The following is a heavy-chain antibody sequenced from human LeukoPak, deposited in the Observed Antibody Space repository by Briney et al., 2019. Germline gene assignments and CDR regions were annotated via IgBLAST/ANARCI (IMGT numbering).Heavy chain of an antibody. CDR1: GFSFSDYN. Sequence: GGALRLSCAASGFSFSDYNMHWVRQAPGKGLEWMAVISYNGINEYYADSVKGRFTISRDNSKSTLLLQMNSLRAEDTAVYYCAKVRWDNSGWYYLDSWGQGTLVTVSS. CDR3: AKVRWDNSGWYYLDS. CDR2: ISYNGINE. D-gene: IGHD6-19*01. V-gene: IGHV3-30*18. J-gene: IGHJ4*02.